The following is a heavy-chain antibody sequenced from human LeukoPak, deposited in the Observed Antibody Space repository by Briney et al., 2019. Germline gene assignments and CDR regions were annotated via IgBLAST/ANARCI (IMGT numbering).Heavy chain of an antibody. CDR1: GFSFRNYA. Sequence: GGSLRLSCVASGFSFRNYAIHWVRQAPRKGLEYVSVINTDGRITYYADSVKGRFTISRDNSKNTVYLQMGSLRGGDMAVYYCTRDGGSFCDFDYWGQGALVTVSS. CDR3: TRDGGSFCDFDY. V-gene: IGHV3-64*02. J-gene: IGHJ4*02. CDR2: INTDGRIT. D-gene: IGHD1-26*01.